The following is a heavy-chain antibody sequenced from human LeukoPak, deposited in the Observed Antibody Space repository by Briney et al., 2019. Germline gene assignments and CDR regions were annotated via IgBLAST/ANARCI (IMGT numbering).Heavy chain of an antibody. J-gene: IGHJ4*02. Sequence: GGSLRLSCAASGFTFSSYAMSWVRQAPGKGLEWVSAISGSGGSTYYADSAKGRFTISRDNSKNTLYLQMNSLRAEDTAVYYCATTSSQWELLPFDYWGQGTLVTVSS. CDR3: ATTSSQWELLPFDY. CDR2: ISGSGGST. V-gene: IGHV3-23*01. D-gene: IGHD1-26*01. CDR1: GFTFSSYA.